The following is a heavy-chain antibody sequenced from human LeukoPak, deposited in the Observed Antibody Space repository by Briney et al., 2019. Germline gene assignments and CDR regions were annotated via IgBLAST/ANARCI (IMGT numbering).Heavy chain of an antibody. D-gene: IGHD1-1*01. CDR2: IHPEGNEK. J-gene: IGHJ4*02. CDR1: GFTFGDYA. Sequence: PGRSLRPSCTASGFTFGDYAMSWVRQAPGRGLEWVANIHPEGNEKYHVESVKGRFTISRDNARNLLFLQMNGLRVEDTAVYYCARGDDFSGDHWGQGTLVTVSS. CDR3: ARGDDFSGDH. V-gene: IGHV3-7*04.